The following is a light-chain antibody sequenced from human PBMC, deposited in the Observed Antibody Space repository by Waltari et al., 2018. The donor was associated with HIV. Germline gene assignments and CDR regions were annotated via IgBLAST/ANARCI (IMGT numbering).Light chain of an antibody. J-gene: IGLJ2*01. CDR2: DVT. V-gene: IGLV2-14*01. CDR1: DDYVGSENC. Sequence: QSALTQTAPGSLFPPQSVNRLRNGFDDYVGSENCVSWYQQHPGKVPKLLIYDVTNRPAGVSGRFSGSKSVNTASLTISWLQPDDEADYYCGSSTNSNIVLFGGGTKLTVL. CDR3: GSSTNSNIVL.